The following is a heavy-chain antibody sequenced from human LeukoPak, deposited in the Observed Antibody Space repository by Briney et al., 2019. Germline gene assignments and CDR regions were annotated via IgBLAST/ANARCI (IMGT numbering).Heavy chain of an antibody. Sequence: PGGSLRLSCAASGFTFNNYWMHWVRQAPGKGLVWVSRINSDGSGTIYADFVKGRFTISRDNAKNTLYLQMNSLRAEDTAVYYCARASSSQTYMDVWGKGTTVTISS. V-gene: IGHV3-74*01. J-gene: IGHJ6*03. CDR3: ARASSSQTYMDV. CDR2: INSDGSGT. D-gene: IGHD6-13*01. CDR1: GFTFNNYW.